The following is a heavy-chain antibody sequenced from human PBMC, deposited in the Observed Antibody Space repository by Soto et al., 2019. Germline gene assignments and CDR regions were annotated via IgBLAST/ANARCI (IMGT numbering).Heavy chain of an antibody. D-gene: IGHD3-10*01. CDR2: INPNSGGT. J-gene: IGHJ5*02. V-gene: IGHV1-2*02. CDR3: ARDLPSLLWFGELTFDP. Sequence: AASVKVSCKASGYTFTGYYMHWVRQAPGQGLEWMGWINPNSGGTNYAQKFQGRVTMTRDTSISTAYMELSRLRSDDTAVYYCARDLPSLLWFGELTFDPWGQGTLVTVSS. CDR1: GYTFTGYY.